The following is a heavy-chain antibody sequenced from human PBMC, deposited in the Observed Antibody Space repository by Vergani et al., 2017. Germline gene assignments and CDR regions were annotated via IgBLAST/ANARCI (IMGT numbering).Heavy chain of an antibody. Sequence: QVQLQESGPGLVKPSETLSLTCTVSNYSISRGYFWGWIRRPPGKGLEWIASFHHTGMTYNNPSLKSRVAISIDTSKNHFSLRLSSVTAADTAVYYCARHLRGYSYGVFDYWGQGREVTVSS. J-gene: IGHJ4*02. CDR2: FHHTGMT. D-gene: IGHD5-18*01. V-gene: IGHV4-38-2*02. CDR1: NYSISRGYF. CDR3: ARHLRGYSYGVFDY.